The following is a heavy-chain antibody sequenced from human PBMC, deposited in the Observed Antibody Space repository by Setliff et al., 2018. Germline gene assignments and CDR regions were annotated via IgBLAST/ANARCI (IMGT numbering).Heavy chain of an antibody. D-gene: IGHD5-18*01. V-gene: IGHV4-59*01. CDR1: GGSTSPYF. Sequence: SETLSLTCTVSGGSTSPYFWSWIRQPPGKGLEWIGYIYHNGNTNFNPSLKTRVTMSVDTSKNQFALNLRSVTAADAAVYYCVRDRTAYSYGLDVWGQGTTVTVSS. CDR2: IYHNGNT. J-gene: IGHJ6*02. CDR3: VRDRTAYSYGLDV.